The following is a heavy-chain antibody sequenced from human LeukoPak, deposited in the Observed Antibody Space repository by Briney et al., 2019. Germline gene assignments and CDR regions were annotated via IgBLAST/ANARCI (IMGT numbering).Heavy chain of an antibody. D-gene: IGHD4-17*01. CDR2: MNPNSGNT. J-gene: IGHJ4*02. Sequence: ASVKVSCKASGYTFTSYDLNWVRQATGQGLEWMGWMNPNSGNTGYAQKFQGRVTMTRNTSISTAYMELSSLRSEGAAVYYCARDEWAGDFFRWFDYWGQGTLVTVSS. V-gene: IGHV1-8*01. CDR1: GYTFTSYD. CDR3: ARDEWAGDFFRWFDY.